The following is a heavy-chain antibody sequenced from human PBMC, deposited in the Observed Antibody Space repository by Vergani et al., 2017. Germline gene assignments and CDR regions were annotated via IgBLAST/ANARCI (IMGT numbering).Heavy chain of an antibody. CDR1: GYTFTSYY. CDR3: ARRGHYDILTGYYESGTLFDY. D-gene: IGHD3-9*01. Sequence: QVQLVQSGAEVKKPGASVKVSCKASGYTFTSYYMHWVRQAPGQGLEWMGIINPSGGSTSYAQKFQGRVTMTRDTSTSTVYMELSSLRSEDTAVYYCARRGHYDILTGYYESGTLFDYWGQGTLVTVSS. CDR2: INPSGGST. J-gene: IGHJ4*02. V-gene: IGHV1-46*01.